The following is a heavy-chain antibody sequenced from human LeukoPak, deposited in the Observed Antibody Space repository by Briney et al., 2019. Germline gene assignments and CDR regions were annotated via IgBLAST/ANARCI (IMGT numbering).Heavy chain of an antibody. CDR1: GGSISSSSYY. CDR3: ARDPDGSGYYHNWFDP. D-gene: IGHD3-3*01. CDR2: IYYSGST. J-gene: IGHJ5*02. V-gene: IGHV4-39*07. Sequence: PSETLSLTCTVSGGSISSSSYYWGWIRQPPGKGLVWIGSIYYSGSTYYNPSLKSRVTISVDTSKNQFSLKLSSVTAADTAVYYCARDPDGSGYYHNWFDPWGQGTLVTVSS.